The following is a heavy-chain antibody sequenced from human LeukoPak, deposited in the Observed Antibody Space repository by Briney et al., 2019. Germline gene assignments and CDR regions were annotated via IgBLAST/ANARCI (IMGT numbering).Heavy chain of an antibody. V-gene: IGHV1-69*04. D-gene: IGHD2-2*01. Sequence: ASVKVSCKASGGTFSSYDISWVRQATGQGLEWMGRMIPIFGIANYAQKFQGRVTITADKSMSTAYMELSSLRSEDTAVYYCARGGSIVVVPAATYYGMDVWGQGTTVTVSS. J-gene: IGHJ6*02. CDR2: MIPIFGIA. CDR1: GGTFSSYD. CDR3: ARGGSIVVVPAATYYGMDV.